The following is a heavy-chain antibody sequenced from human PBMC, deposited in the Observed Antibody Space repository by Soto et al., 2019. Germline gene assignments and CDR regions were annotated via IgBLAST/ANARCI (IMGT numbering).Heavy chain of an antibody. CDR2: IIPIFGTA. Sequence: VKVSCKASGGTFSSYAISWVRQAPGQGLEWMGGIIPIFGTANYAQKFQGRVTITADESTSTAYMELSSLRSEDTAVYYCASEPSPYYYGSGSYTTNWFDPWGQGTLVTVSS. V-gene: IGHV1-69*01. CDR3: ASEPSPYYYGSGSYTTNWFDP. D-gene: IGHD3-10*01. J-gene: IGHJ5*02. CDR1: GGTFSSYA.